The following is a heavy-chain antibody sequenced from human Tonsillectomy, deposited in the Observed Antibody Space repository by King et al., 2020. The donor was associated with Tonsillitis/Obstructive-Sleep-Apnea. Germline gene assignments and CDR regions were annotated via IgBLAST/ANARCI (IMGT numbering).Heavy chain of an antibody. CDR2: INHSGST. J-gene: IGHJ6*03. CDR3: ARAGRYGDYGSRTYYYYMDV. D-gene: IGHD4-17*01. V-gene: IGHV4-34*01. CDR1: GGSFSGYY. Sequence: QVQLQQWGAGLLKPSETLSLTCAVYGGSFSGYYWSWIRQPPGKGLEWIGEINHSGSTNYNPPIKSRVTISVATSKTQSSLKLSSVTAADTAVYYCARAGRYGDYGSRTYYYYMDVWDKGTTVIVSS.